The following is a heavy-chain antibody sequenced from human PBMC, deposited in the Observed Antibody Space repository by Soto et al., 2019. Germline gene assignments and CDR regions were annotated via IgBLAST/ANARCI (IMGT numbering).Heavy chain of an antibody. CDR1: GFTFSSYW. Sequence: EVQLVESGGGLVQPGGSLRLSCAASGFTFSSYWMSWVRQAPGKGLEWVANIKQDGSEKYYVDSVKGRFTISRDNAKNSLYLQMNSLRAEDTAVYYCARDWLETTHNWFDPWGQGTLVTVSS. CDR3: ARDWLETTHNWFDP. CDR2: IKQDGSEK. V-gene: IGHV3-7*03. J-gene: IGHJ5*02. D-gene: IGHD1-1*01.